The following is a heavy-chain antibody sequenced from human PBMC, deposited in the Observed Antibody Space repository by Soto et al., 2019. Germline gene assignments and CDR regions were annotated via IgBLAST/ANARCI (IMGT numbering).Heavy chain of an antibody. CDR3: AKTHYDFLDY. CDR1: GFPFRNYA. Sequence: VQLLESGGGLVQPGGSLRLSCAASGFPFRNYAMSWVRQAPGKGLEWVSAINEGPGDTFYADLPKGRFTISRDDSKDTMYLQMNSLRAEATAIYSCAKTHYDFLDYGGQGTLVTVPS. V-gene: IGHV3-23*01. J-gene: IGHJ4*02. D-gene: IGHD3-3*01. CDR2: INEGPGDT.